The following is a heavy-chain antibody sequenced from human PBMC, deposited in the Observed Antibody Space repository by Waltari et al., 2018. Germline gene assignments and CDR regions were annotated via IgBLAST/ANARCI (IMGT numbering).Heavy chain of an antibody. D-gene: IGHD1-26*01. CDR1: GFTFSSYW. CDR2: IKQDGSEK. V-gene: IGHV3-7*01. J-gene: IGHJ3*02. Sequence: EVQLVESGGGLVQPGGSLRLSCAASGFTFSSYWMSWVRQAPGKGLEWVANIKQDGSEKYNVDSVKGRFTISRDNAKNSLYLQMNSLRAEDMAVYYCARESGLVGATKVAYAFDIWGQGTMVTVSS. CDR3: ARESGLVGATKVAYAFDI.